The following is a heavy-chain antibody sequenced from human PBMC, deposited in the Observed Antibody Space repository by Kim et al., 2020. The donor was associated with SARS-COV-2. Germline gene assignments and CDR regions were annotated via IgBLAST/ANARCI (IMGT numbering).Heavy chain of an antibody. Sequence: GGSLRLSCAASGFRFQKYAIGWVRQAPGEGLEWISSIGGSSSDVHSADATKGRFIISRDNARDLVSLQMDSLRGDDTAVYYCVRSQLGVSPPWYFDVWGRGTLLTVSS. CDR3: VRSQLGVSPPWYFDV. J-gene: IGHJ2*01. CDR2: IGGSSSDV. D-gene: IGHD7-27*01. CDR1: GFRFQKYA. V-gene: IGHV3-21*01.